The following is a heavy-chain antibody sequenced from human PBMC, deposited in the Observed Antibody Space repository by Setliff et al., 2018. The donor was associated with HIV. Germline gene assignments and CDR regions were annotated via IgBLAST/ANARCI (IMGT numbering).Heavy chain of an antibody. Sequence: KPSETLSLTCTVSGGSISTYYWSWIRQPPGKGLEWIGSICFTGSSDNNPSLKSRVTLSVDTSKHQFSLKLSSVTAADTAVYYCARVQMAYAAFDVWGQGTMVTVSS. J-gene: IGHJ3*01. V-gene: IGHV4-59*01. D-gene: IGHD4-17*01. CDR2: ICFTGSS. CDR3: ARVQMAYAAFDV. CDR1: GGSISTYY.